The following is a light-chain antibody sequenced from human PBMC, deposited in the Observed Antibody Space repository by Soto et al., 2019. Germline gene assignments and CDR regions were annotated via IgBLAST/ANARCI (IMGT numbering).Light chain of an antibody. CDR3: QQYSNWPPIT. Sequence: EVVLTQSPATLSLSPGERATLSCRASKSVTNYLAWYQQKPGQAPRLLIYAASTRATGIPPRFSGSGSGTEFTLTISSLQSEDFAVYYCQQYSNWPPITFGQGTRLEIK. CDR1: KSVTNY. CDR2: AAS. V-gene: IGKV3-15*01. J-gene: IGKJ5*01.